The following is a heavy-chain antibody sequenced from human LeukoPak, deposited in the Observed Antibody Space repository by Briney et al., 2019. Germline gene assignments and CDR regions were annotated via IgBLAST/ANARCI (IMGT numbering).Heavy chain of an antibody. J-gene: IGHJ4*02. V-gene: IGHV4-59*08. CDR3: ARQSRYSDSSGYFSDDY. D-gene: IGHD3-22*01. CDR1: GVSIITYY. Sequence: SETLSLTCTVSGVSIITYYWSWIRQPPGKGLEWIGYIHHSGSTTYNPSLKSRVTMSIDMSKNQFSLKLTSVTAADTAVYYCARQSRYSDSSGYFSDDYWGQGTLVTVSS. CDR2: IHHSGST.